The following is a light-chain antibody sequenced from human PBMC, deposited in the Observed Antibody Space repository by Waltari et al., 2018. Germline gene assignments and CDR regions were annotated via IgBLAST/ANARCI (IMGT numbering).Light chain of an antibody. Sequence: EIVMTQTPLSSPVTLGQPASISCRSSQSLVHRDGNTYLSWLHQRPGQPPRLLIYKISNRLSGVPDRFSGSGAGTEFTLKISRVETEDVGVYFCMQATQFPLTFGGGTKVEIK. V-gene: IGKV2-24*01. J-gene: IGKJ4*01. CDR2: KIS. CDR1: QSLVHRDGNTY. CDR3: MQATQFPLT.